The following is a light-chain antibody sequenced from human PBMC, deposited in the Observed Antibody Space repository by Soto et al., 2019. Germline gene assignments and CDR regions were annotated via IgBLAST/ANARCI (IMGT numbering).Light chain of an antibody. J-gene: IGKJ4*01. Sequence: DIVMTQSPDSLAVSLGERATINCKSSQSVLYSSNNKNYLAWYQQKPGQPPELLIYWASTRESGVPDRFSGSGSGIDFTLAISGLQAEDVAVYYCQQYYSTPLTFGGGTKVEIK. CDR3: QQYYSTPLT. V-gene: IGKV4-1*01. CDR2: WAS. CDR1: QSVLYSSNNKNY.